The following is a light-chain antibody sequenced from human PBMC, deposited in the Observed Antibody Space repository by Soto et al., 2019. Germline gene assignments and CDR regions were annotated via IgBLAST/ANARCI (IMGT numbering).Light chain of an antibody. CDR3: NSYTSSNTLV. J-gene: IGLJ1*01. CDR2: EVS. Sequence: QSALTQPASVSGSLGQSITISCTATINDISFFNYVSWYQQHSGQAHKLIIYEVSSRPSGVSNRFSGSRSGNTASLTISGLQTEDEADYYCNSYTSSNTLVFGTGTKVTVL. CDR1: INDISFFNY. V-gene: IGLV2-14*01.